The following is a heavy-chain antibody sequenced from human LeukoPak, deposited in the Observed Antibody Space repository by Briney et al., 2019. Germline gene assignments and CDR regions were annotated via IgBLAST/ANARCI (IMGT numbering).Heavy chain of an antibody. CDR2: IISKTSGGTT. J-gene: IGHJ4*02. CDR1: GLTFANAW. V-gene: IGHV3-15*01. D-gene: IGHD5-18*01. CDR3: TTYRYNYGSTGYSYFDF. Sequence: GGSRTLSCAASGLTFANAWMSWVRQAPGKGLEWVARIISKTSGGTTDYAAPVKGRFTISRDDSKTTLYLQMNSLKTADTAVYYCTTYRYNYGSTGYSYFDFWGQGTLVTVSS.